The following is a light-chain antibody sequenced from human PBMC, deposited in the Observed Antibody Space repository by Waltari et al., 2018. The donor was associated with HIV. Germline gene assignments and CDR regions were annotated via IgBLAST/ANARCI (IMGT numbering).Light chain of an antibody. Sequence: EIVLTQSPATLSLSPGERATLSCRASQSVSSSLAWYQQKPDQAPRLLIYDASNRATDIPARFSGSGSGTDFTLTISSLEPEDFAVYYCQQRSNWPRTFGQGTKVEIK. J-gene: IGKJ1*01. CDR2: DAS. V-gene: IGKV3-11*01. CDR3: QQRSNWPRT. CDR1: QSVSSS.